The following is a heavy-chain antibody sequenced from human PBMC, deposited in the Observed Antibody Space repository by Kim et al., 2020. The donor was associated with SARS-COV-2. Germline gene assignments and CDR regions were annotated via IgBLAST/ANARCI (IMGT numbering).Heavy chain of an antibody. V-gene: IGHV3-49*02. Sequence: SVKGRFTISRDDSKSIAYLQMNSLKTEDTAVYYCTSDYYDSSGYYYFNGYWGQGTLVTVSS. CDR3: TSDYYDSSGYYYFNGY. D-gene: IGHD3-22*01. J-gene: IGHJ4*02.